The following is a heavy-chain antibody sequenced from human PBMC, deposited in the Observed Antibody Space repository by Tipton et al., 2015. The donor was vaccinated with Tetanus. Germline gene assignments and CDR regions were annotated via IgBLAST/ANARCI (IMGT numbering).Heavy chain of an antibody. CDR2: ISHSGST. V-gene: IGHV4-4*02. CDR3: ARVSRYYYDSSIGMDV. CDR1: GGSSSNSNW. D-gene: IGHD3-22*01. J-gene: IGHJ6*02. Sequence: TLSLTCAVSGGSSSNSNWWSWVRQPPGKGLEWIGQISHSGSTNYNPSLKSRVTISVDNSKNQFSLNLSPVTAADTAVYYCARVSRYYYDSSIGMDVWGQGTTVTVSS.